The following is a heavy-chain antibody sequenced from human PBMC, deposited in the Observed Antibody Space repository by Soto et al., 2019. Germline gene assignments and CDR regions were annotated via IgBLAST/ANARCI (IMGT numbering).Heavy chain of an antibody. J-gene: IGHJ6*02. CDR2: INPNSGGT. CDR1: GYTFTDYY. Sequence: QVQLVQSGAEVKKPGASVKVSCKASGYTFTDYYMHWVRQAPGQGLAWMGWINPNSGGTNYAQKCQGWVTMTRDTSISTDYMELSRLTSDATDVYYCARARRAAAGIYYYYGMDVWGLGTTVTVSS. V-gene: IGHV1-2*04. CDR3: ARARRAAAGIYYYYGMDV. D-gene: IGHD6-13*01.